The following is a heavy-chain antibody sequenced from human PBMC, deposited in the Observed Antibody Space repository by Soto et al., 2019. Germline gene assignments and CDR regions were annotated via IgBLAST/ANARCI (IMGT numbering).Heavy chain of an antibody. CDR1: GGSISSYY. J-gene: IGHJ4*02. CDR3: ARYQTTYDCEGAGCASAKLDY. D-gene: IGHD2-21*01. V-gene: IGHV4-59*12. Sequence: SETLSLTCTVSGGSISSYYWSWIRQPPGKGLEWIGYIYYSGSTNYNPSLKSRVTISVDTSKNQFSLKLSSVTAADTAVYYCARYQTTYDCEGAGCASAKLDYWGQGTLVTVSS. CDR2: IYYSGST.